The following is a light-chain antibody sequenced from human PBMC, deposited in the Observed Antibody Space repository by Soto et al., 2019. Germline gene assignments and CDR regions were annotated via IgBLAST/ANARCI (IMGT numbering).Light chain of an antibody. J-gene: IGLJ1*01. CDR3: CSYAGSSPLSV. Sequence: QSLLTLPASVSGSPGQSITIACTTSSSHIGSSNLVSWYQHHSGKAPKLIIYEGNKRPSGVSNRFSGSKSGKTASLTISGLQAEDEGTYYCCSYAGSSPLSVFGTGTKVTVL. V-gene: IGLV2-23*01. CDR1: SSHIGSSNL. CDR2: EGN.